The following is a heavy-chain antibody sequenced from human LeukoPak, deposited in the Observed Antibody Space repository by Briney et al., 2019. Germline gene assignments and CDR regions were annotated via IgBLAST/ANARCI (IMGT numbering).Heavy chain of an antibody. Sequence: GGSLRLSCAASGFTFSSYWMSWVRQAPGKGLEWVANIKQDGSEKYYVDSVKGRFTISRDNAKNSLYLQMNSLRAEDTAVYYCARENLQWLTMLDYWGQGTLVTVSS. CDR3: ARENLQWLTMLDY. CDR1: GFTFSSYW. V-gene: IGHV3-7*01. J-gene: IGHJ4*02. D-gene: IGHD6-19*01. CDR2: IKQDGSEK.